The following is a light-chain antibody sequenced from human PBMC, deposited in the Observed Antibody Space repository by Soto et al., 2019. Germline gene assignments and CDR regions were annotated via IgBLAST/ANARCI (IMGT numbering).Light chain of an antibody. J-gene: IGKJ4*01. CDR3: QQRVDWLT. CDR1: QSISDW. CDR2: KAS. Sequence: DIQMTQSPSTLSAPVGDRVTITCRASQSISDWLAWYQQKPGKAPKLLIYKASTLESGVPSRFSGSGSGTEFTLTISSVEPEDFAVYYCQQRVDWLTFGGGTKLEIK. V-gene: IGKV1-5*03.